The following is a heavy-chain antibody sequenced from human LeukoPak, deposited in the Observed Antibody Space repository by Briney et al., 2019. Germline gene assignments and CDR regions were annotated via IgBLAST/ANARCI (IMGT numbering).Heavy chain of an antibody. J-gene: IGHJ4*02. V-gene: IGHV3-53*01. CDR2: IYSGGST. CDR1: GFSVSSNY. CDR3: ARDLHPRLAGFFDY. D-gene: IGHD3-3*02. Sequence: GGSLRLSCAASGFSVSSNYMSWVRPAPGKGLEWVSVIYSGGSTYYADSVEGRFTISRDNSKNTLYLQMKTLKAEDTAVYYCARDLHPRLAGFFDYWGQGTLVTVSS.